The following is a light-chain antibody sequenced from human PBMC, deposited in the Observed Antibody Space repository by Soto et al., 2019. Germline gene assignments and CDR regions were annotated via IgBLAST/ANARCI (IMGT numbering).Light chain of an antibody. Sequence: VMTQSPYTLSVSPGERATLSCRASETVNRYLAWYQHRPGQAPRLLIYDAFNRATGVPARFTGSGSGTDFTLTISSLEPEDSAVYYCQQRSNWPPWTFGQGTKVDIK. V-gene: IGKV3-11*01. CDR2: DAF. CDR1: ETVNRY. CDR3: QQRSNWPPWT. J-gene: IGKJ1*01.